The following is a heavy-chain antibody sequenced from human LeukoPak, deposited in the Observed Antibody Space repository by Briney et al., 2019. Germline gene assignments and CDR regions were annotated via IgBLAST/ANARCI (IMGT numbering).Heavy chain of an antibody. Sequence: SETLSLTCTVSGGSISSYYWSWIRQPPGKGLEWIGYIYYSGSTNYNPSLKSRVTISVDTSKNQFSLKLSSVTAADTAVYCCASTFRGFDYWGQGTLVTVSS. J-gene: IGHJ4*02. CDR3: ASTFRGFDY. CDR2: IYYSGST. CDR1: GGSISSYY. D-gene: IGHD3-16*01. V-gene: IGHV4-59*08.